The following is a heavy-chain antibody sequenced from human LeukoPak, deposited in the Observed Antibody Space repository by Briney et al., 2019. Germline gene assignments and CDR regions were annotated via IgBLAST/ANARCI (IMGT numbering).Heavy chain of an antibody. D-gene: IGHD2-15*01. CDR1: GGSISSYY. Sequence: PSETLSLTCTVSGGSISSYYWSWIRQPPGKGLEGIGYIYYSGSTNYNPSLKSRVTISVDTSKNQFSLKLSPVTAADTAVYYCARDSGGGYYYMDVWGKGTTVTISS. CDR3: ARDSGGGYYYMDV. J-gene: IGHJ6*03. CDR2: IYYSGST. V-gene: IGHV4-59*01.